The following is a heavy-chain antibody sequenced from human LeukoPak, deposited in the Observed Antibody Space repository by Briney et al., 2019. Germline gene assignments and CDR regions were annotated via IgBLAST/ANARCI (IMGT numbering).Heavy chain of an antibody. D-gene: IGHD2-15*01. V-gene: IGHV4-4*07. CDR2: IYSSGTT. J-gene: IGHJ5*02. CDR3: ARDRWSRVVAEWFDP. CDR1: GDSISSIY. Sequence: TSETLSLTCTVSGDSISSIYWSWIRQPAGKGLEWIGRIYSSGTTYYNPSLESRLTISLNTSKNQFSLRLTSVTAADTAVYFCARDRWSRVVAEWFDPWGQGTLVTVSS.